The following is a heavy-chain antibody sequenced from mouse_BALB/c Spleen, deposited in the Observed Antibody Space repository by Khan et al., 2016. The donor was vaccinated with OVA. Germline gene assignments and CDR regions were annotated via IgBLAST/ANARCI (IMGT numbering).Heavy chain of an antibody. J-gene: IGHJ4*01. CDR2: INTYTGEP. V-gene: IGHV9-3-1*01. CDR3: ARPPYFSYVRVY. Sequence: QIQLVQSGPELKKPGDTVKISCKASGYTFTNYGMNWVKQAPGQGLKWMGWINTYTGEPTYADDFKGRFALSLETSASTAYLRINNLKYEDTATYFCARPPYFSYVRVYWGQGTSVTVSS. D-gene: IGHD2-10*01. CDR1: GYTFTNYG.